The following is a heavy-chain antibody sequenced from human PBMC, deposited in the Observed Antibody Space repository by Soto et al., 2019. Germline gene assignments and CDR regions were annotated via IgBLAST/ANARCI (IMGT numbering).Heavy chain of an antibody. CDR1: GGTFRSYA. CDR3: ARSQGSSTSLEIYYYYYYGMDV. D-gene: IGHD2-2*01. V-gene: IGHV1-69*01. CDR2: IIPISDTT. J-gene: IGHJ6*02. Sequence: QVQLVQSGAEVTKPGSSVKVSCKASGGTFRSYAISWVRQAPGQGLEWMGGIIPISDTTNYAQKFQGRVTITADESTSTAYMELSSLRSEDTAVYYCARSQGSSTSLEIYYYYYYGMDVWGQWTTVTVSS.